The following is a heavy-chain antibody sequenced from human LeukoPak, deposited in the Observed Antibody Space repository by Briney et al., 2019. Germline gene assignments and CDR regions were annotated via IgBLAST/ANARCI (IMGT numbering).Heavy chain of an antibody. V-gene: IGHV4-34*01. CDR1: GGSFSGYY. CDR2: INHSGST. J-gene: IGHJ4*02. CDR3: ARDGDYDLVFDY. D-gene: IGHD3-3*01. Sequence: SETLSLTCAVYGGSFSGYYWSWIRQPPGKGLEWIGEINHSGSTNYNASLKSRVTISVDTSKNQFSLKLSSVTAADTAVYYCARDGDYDLVFDYWGQGTLVTVSS.